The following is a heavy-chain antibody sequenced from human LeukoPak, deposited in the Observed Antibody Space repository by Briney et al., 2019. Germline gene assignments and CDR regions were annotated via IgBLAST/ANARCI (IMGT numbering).Heavy chain of an antibody. Sequence: PGGSLRLSCAASGFTFSSYSMNWVRQAPGKGLEWVSSISSSSSYIYYADSVKGRFTISRDNAKNSLYLQMNSLRAEDTAVYYCARDVGPAAAIPRFGYWGQGILVTVSS. D-gene: IGHD2-2*02. CDR3: ARDVGPAAAIPRFGY. CDR2: ISSSSSYI. V-gene: IGHV3-21*01. CDR1: GFTFSSYS. J-gene: IGHJ4*02.